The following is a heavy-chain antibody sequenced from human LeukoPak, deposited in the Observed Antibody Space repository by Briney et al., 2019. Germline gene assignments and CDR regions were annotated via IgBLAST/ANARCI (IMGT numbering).Heavy chain of an antibody. J-gene: IGHJ4*02. V-gene: IGHV3-21*01. CDR1: GFTFSSYS. Sequence: TGGSLRLSCAASGFTFSSYSTNWVRQAPGKGLEWVSSISSSSSYIYYADSVKGRFTISRDNAKNSLYLQMNSLRAEDTAVYYCARRGYSSSCFDYWGQGTLVTVSS. D-gene: IGHD6-13*01. CDR3: ARRGYSSSCFDY. CDR2: ISSSSSYI.